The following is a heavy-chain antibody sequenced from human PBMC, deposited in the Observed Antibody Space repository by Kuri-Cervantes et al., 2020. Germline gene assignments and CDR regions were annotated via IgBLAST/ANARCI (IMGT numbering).Heavy chain of an antibody. V-gene: IGHV5-51*01. J-gene: IGHJ4*02. CDR1: GYRFTSYW. D-gene: IGHD2-15*01. CDR3: ARLAVLGYCSGGSCYHAADYFDY. Sequence: GESLKISCKGSGYRFTSYWIGWVRQMPGKGLEWMGIIYPGDSDTRYSPSFQGQVTISADKSTNTAYLQWNSLKASDTAMYYCARLAVLGYCSGGSCYHAADYFDYWGQGTLVTVSS. CDR2: IYPGDSDT.